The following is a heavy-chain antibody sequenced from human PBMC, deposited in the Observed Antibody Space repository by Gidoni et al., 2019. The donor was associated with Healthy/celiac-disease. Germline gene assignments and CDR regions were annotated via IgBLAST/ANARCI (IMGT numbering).Heavy chain of an antibody. Sequence: EVQLVESGGCLVQPGGSLILSCAASGFAFSSYDMHVVRQATGKGLEWVSAIGTAGDTYYPGSVKGRFTISRENAKNSLYLQMNSLRAEDTAVYYCARDPGDYYYYMDVWGKGTTVTVSS. CDR3: ARDPGDYYYYMDV. CDR2: IGTAGDT. D-gene: IGHD7-27*01. J-gene: IGHJ6*03. V-gene: IGHV3-13*01. CDR1: GFAFSSYD.